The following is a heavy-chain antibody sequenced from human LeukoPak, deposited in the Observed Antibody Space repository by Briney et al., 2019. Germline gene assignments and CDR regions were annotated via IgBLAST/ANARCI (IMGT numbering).Heavy chain of an antibody. Sequence: GGSLRLSCAASGFIFSSYAMHWVRQAPDKGLEWVAVISSDGSNKYYADSVRGRFTISRDNSKNTLCVQMNSLRAEDTAVYYCAKDYYDSSGYLFDYWGQGTRVTVSS. CDR3: AKDYYDSSGYLFDY. V-gene: IGHV3-30-3*01. D-gene: IGHD3-22*01. J-gene: IGHJ4*02. CDR1: GFIFSSYA. CDR2: ISSDGSNK.